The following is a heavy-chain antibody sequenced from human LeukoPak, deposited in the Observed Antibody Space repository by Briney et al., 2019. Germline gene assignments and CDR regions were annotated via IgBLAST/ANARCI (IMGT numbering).Heavy chain of an antibody. CDR2: IYTTGST. CDR1: GGSISSNTYY. D-gene: IGHD5-18*01. CDR3: ARDPPMEGQLWFPGGDS. V-gene: IGHV4-61*09. Sequence: PSETLSLTCTVSGGSISSNTYYWSWIRQPAGKGLEWIGHIYTTGSTYYNPSLKSRVTISVDTSKNQFSLKLSSVTAADTAVYYCARDPPMEGQLWFPGGDSWGQGTLVTVSS. J-gene: IGHJ5*02.